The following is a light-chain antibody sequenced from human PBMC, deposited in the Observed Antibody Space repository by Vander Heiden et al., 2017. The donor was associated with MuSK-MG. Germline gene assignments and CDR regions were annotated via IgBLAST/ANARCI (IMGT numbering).Light chain of an antibody. CDR2: AAS. V-gene: IGKV1-39*01. Sequence: DIQMTQPPSSLSAPVGYRATITCRASQSIRRDVDWYQQKPGKAPKLLIYAASSLQSGVPSRFSGSGSGTDFTLTISSRQPEDFATSYCQQSYSTPPCTFGQGTKLEIK. CDR1: QSIRRD. J-gene: IGKJ2*02. CDR3: QQSYSTPPCT.